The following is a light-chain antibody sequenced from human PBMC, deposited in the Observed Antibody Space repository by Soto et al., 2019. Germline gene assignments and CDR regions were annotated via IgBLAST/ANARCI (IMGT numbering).Light chain of an antibody. Sequence: EIVLTQSPDTLSLSPGERATLSCRASQSVSSSYLAWYQQKPGQAPRLLIYGASSRAAGIPARFSGSGSGTDFTLTINSLAPEDFAIYYCHQRQSWPRTFGQGTKVDVK. J-gene: IGKJ1*01. CDR1: QSVSSSY. V-gene: IGKV3D-20*02. CDR2: GAS. CDR3: HQRQSWPRT.